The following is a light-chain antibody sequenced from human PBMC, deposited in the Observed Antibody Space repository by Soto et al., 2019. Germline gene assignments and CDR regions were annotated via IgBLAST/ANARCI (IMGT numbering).Light chain of an antibody. V-gene: IGKV1-5*03. CDR1: QSISSW. J-gene: IGKJ1*01. Sequence: DIQMTQSPSTLSASVGDRVTITCRASQSISSWLAWYQQKTGKAPKLLIYKASSLESGVPSRFSGSGSETEFTLTNSSLQPDDFATYYCQQYNSYPWTFGQGTKVEIK. CDR3: QQYNSYPWT. CDR2: KAS.